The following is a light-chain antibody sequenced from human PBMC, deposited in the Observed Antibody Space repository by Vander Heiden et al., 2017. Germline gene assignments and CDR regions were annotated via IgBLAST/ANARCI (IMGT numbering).Light chain of an antibody. CDR3: QQSYSTPST. CDR1: QGIDSY. CDR2: AAS. V-gene: IGKV1-39*01. J-gene: IGKJ3*01. Sequence: LQMTPSPSSLSASVGDRVTITCRASQGIDSYLNWYQQKPGKAPKLLIYAASSLQSGVPSRFSGSGSGTDFTLTISSLQPEDFATYYCQQSYSTPSTFGPGTKVDIK.